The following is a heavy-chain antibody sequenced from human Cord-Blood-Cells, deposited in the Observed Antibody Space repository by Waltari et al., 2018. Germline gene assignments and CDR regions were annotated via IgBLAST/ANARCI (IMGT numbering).Heavy chain of an antibody. J-gene: IGHJ4*02. CDR2: SYPGDSDT. Sequence: EVQLVQSGAEVKKPGESLKISCKGSGYSFTSYWIGWVRQMPGKGLEWMGISYPGDSDTRYSPSFQGQVTISADKSISTAYLQWSSLKASDTAMYYCARQTYDILTGYSPSFDYWGQGTLVTVSS. CDR3: ARQTYDILTGYSPSFDY. V-gene: IGHV5-51*01. CDR1: GYSFTSYW. D-gene: IGHD3-9*01.